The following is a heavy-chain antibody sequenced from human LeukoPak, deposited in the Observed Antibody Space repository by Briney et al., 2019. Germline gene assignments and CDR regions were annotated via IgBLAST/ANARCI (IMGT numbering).Heavy chain of an antibody. V-gene: IGHV1-24*01. CDR1: GYTLTELS. J-gene: IGHJ4*02. D-gene: IGHD3-22*01. CDR3: ATDQTIYDSSGYPLFDY. CDR2: FDPEDGET. Sequence: ASVKVSCKVSGYTLTELSMHWVRQAPGKGLEWMGGFDPEDGETIYAQKFQGGVTMTEDTSTDTAYMELSSLRSEDTAVYYCATDQTIYDSSGYPLFDYWGQGTLVTVSS.